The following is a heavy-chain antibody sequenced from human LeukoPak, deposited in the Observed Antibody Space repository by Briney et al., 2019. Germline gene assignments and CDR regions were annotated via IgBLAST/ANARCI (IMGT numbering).Heavy chain of an antibody. CDR1: GGSVSSGSYY. CDR3: ARVGYYDILTGYFYYFDY. Sequence: SETLSLTCTVSGGSVSSGSYYWSWIRQPPGKGLEWIGYIYYSGSTNYNPSLKSRVPISVDTSKNQFSLKLSSVTAADTAVYYCARVGYYDILTGYFYYFDYWGQGTLVTVSS. D-gene: IGHD3-9*01. CDR2: IYYSGST. J-gene: IGHJ4*02. V-gene: IGHV4-61*01.